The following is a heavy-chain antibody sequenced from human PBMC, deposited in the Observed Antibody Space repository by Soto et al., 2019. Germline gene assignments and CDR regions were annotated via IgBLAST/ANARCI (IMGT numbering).Heavy chain of an antibody. J-gene: IGHJ4*02. D-gene: IGHD6-25*01. CDR1: GGSISSSNW. CDR2: ISHSGST. V-gene: IGHV4-4*02. Sequence: PSETLSLTCAVSGGSISSSNWWSWVRQPPGKGLEWVGEISHSGSTNYNPSLKSRVTISLDKSRNQFSLNLSSVTAADTAVYFCARYSSEYYFDYWGQGTLVTVSS. CDR3: ARYSSEYYFDY.